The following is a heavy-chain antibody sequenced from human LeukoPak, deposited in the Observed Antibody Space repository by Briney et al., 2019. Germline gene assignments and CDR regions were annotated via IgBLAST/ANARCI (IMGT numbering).Heavy chain of an antibody. V-gene: IGHV1-2*02. CDR3: ARDQRLEYYFDY. CDR2: INPNSGGT. D-gene: IGHD3-3*01. CDR1: GYTFTGYY. J-gene: IGHJ4*02. Sequence: ASVKVSCKASGYTFTGYYIHWVRQAPGQGLEWMGWINPNSGGTNYAQKFQGRVTMTRDTSISTAYMELSRLTSDDTAVYYCARDQRLEYYFDYWGQGTLVTVSS.